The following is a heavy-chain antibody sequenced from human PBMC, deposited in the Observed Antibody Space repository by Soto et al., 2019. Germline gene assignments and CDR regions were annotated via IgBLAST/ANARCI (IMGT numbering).Heavy chain of an antibody. D-gene: IGHD3-22*01. Sequence: SVKVSCKASGGTFSSYAISWVRQAPGQGLDWMGGTIPIFGTANYAQKFQGRATITADESTSTAYMELSSLRSEDTAVYYGATQHYDRSGYFDYWGQGTLVTVSS. J-gene: IGHJ4*02. CDR2: TIPIFGTA. CDR1: GGTFSSYA. V-gene: IGHV1-69*13. CDR3: ATQHYDRSGYFDY.